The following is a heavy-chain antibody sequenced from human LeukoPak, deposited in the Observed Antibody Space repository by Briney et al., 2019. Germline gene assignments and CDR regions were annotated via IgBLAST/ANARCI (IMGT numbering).Heavy chain of an antibody. CDR2: IKQDGSEK. Sequence: GGSLRLSCAASGFTSSSYWMSWVRQAPGKGLEWVANIKQDGSEKYYVDSVKGRFTISRDNAKNSLYLQMNSLRAEDTAVYYCASEVWGPFDYWGQGTLVTISS. J-gene: IGHJ4*02. D-gene: IGHD3-16*01. CDR1: GFTSSSYW. V-gene: IGHV3-7*01. CDR3: ASEVWGPFDY.